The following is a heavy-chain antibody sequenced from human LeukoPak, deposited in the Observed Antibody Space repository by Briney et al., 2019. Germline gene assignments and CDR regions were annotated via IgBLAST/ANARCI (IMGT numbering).Heavy chain of an antibody. Sequence: SETLSLTCAVYGGSFSGYYWSCIRQPPGKGLEWIGEINHSGSTNCNPSLKSRVTISVDTSKNQFSLKLSSVTAADTAVYYCARDYGSGSSFFDFWGQGTLVTVSS. J-gene: IGHJ4*02. D-gene: IGHD3-10*01. CDR2: INHSGST. CDR3: ARDYGSGSSFFDF. V-gene: IGHV4-34*09. CDR1: GGSFSGYY.